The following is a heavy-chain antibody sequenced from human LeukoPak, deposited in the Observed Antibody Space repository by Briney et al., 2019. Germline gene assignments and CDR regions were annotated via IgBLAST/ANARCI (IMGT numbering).Heavy chain of an antibody. CDR3: AKHIYGVVSIQQ. V-gene: IGHV3-15*01. CDR1: GFTFRDAW. Sequence: PGGSLRLSCAASGFTFRDAWMTWVRQAPGKGLEWVGRIRSKTDGGTTDYAVSVQGRFTISRDDSKNTLYLRMSSLKTEDTAVYYCAKHIYGVVSIQQWDQGTLVTVSS. D-gene: IGHD3-3*01. J-gene: IGHJ1*01. CDR2: IRSKTDGGTT.